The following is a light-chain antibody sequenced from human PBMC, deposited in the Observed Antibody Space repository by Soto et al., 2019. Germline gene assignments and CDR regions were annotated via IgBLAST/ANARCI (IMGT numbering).Light chain of an antibody. V-gene: IGLV2-8*01. CDR3: SSYAGNKNV. Sequence: QSVLTQPPSASGSHGQSVSLSCTGTSSDVGGYNYVSWYQQHPGKAPKLMIYEVSKRPSGVPDRFSGSKSGNTASLTVSGLQAEDEADYYCSSYAGNKNVFGTGTKVTVL. J-gene: IGLJ1*01. CDR2: EVS. CDR1: SSDVGGYNY.